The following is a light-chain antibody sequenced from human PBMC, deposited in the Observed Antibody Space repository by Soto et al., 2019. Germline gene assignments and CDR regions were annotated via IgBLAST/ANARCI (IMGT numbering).Light chain of an antibody. V-gene: IGLV2-14*01. CDR3: TSYTSSSTPFYV. Sequence: QSALAQPASVSGSPGQSITISCTGTSSDVGGYNYVSWFQHHPGKAPKLIISDVSDRPSGVSNRFSGSKSGNTASLTISGLQADDEADYYCTSYTSSSTPFYVFRTGTKGTVL. CDR1: SSDVGGYNY. J-gene: IGLJ1*01. CDR2: DVS.